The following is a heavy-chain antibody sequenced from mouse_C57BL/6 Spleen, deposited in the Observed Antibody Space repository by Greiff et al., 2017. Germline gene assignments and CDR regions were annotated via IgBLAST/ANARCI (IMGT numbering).Heavy chain of an antibody. CDR3: ARSYGNYLYYFDY. Sequence: EVQLQQSGPELVKPGASVKISCKASGYTFTDYNMDWVKQSRGKSLEWIGDINPNNGGTIYNQKFKGKATLTVDKSSSTAYMELRSLTSEDTAVYYCARSYGNYLYYFDYWGQGTTLTVSS. D-gene: IGHD2-1*01. CDR2: INPNNGGT. V-gene: IGHV1-18*01. CDR1: GYTFTDYN. J-gene: IGHJ2*01.